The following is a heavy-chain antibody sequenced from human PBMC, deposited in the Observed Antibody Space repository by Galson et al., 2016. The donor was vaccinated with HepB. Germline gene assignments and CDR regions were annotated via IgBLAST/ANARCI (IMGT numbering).Heavy chain of an antibody. CDR3: ARDLGYCNSTMCYGNWFDP. CDR2: ISTDNGNT. J-gene: IGHJ5*02. V-gene: IGHV1-18*01. CDR1: GYTFISHG. D-gene: IGHD2-2*01. Sequence: SVKVSCKASGYTFISHGISWVRQAPGQGLEWIAWISTDNGNTNYAQKFQGRVTMTTDTSTSTAYMELRSMGSDDTAMYYCARDLGYCNSTMCYGNWFDPWGQGTQVTCSS.